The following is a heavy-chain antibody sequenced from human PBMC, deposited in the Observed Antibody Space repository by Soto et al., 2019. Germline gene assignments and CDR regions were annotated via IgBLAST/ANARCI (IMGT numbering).Heavy chain of an antibody. D-gene: IGHD5-18*01. Sequence: QVQLVESGGGVVQPGRSLRLPCAASGFTFSSYAMHWVRQAPGKGLEWVAVISYDGSNKYYADSVKGRFTISRDNSKNTLYLQMNSLRAEDTAVYYCARDGRGGGSYGFVHWYFDLWGRGTLVTVSS. CDR2: ISYDGSNK. J-gene: IGHJ2*01. CDR1: GFTFSSYA. CDR3: ARDGRGGGSYGFVHWYFDL. V-gene: IGHV3-30-3*01.